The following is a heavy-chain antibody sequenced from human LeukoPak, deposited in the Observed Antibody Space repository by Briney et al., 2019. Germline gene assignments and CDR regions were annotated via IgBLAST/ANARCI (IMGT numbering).Heavy chain of an antibody. CDR1: GFTFSAYW. CDR3: AALIIGRPFDY. D-gene: IGHD1-26*01. CDR2: IKQDGGET. Sequence: GGSLRLSCVASGFTFSAYWMSWVRQAPGKGLEYMASIKQDGGETYYVDSVKGRFTISRDNAKDSLDLQMNNLRAEDTAVYYCAALIIGRPFDYWGQGTLVIVSS. J-gene: IGHJ4*02. V-gene: IGHV3-7*03.